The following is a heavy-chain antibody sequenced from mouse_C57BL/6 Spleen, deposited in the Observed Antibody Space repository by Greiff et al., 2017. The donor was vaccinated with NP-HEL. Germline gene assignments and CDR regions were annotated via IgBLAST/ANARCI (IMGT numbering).Heavy chain of an antibody. CDR3: ARYYYGVYFDY. Sequence: QVQLQQPGAELVMPGASVKLSCKASGYTFTSYWMHWVKQRPGQGLEWIGEIDPSDSYTNYNQKFKGKSTLTVDKSSSTAYMQLSSLTSEDSAVYYCARYYYGVYFDYWGQGTTLTVSS. CDR2: IDPSDSYT. D-gene: IGHD1-1*01. J-gene: IGHJ2*01. CDR1: GYTFTSYW. V-gene: IGHV1-69*01.